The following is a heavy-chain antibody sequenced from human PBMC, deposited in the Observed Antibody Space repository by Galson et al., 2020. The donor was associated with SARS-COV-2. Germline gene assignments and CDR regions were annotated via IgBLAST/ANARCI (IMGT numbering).Heavy chain of an antibody. CDR3: AKGSSAARPYCFDS. Sequence: GGSLRLSCAASGFSFSSYAMGWVRQAPGKGLEWVSAITASGGDTFHADSVKGRFSISRDNSKEMLYLQMDSLRVKETAVYYCAKGSSAARPYCFDSWGQGILVTVSS. V-gene: IGHV3-23*01. CDR2: ITASGGDT. D-gene: IGHD6-25*01. J-gene: IGHJ4*02. CDR1: GFSFSSYA.